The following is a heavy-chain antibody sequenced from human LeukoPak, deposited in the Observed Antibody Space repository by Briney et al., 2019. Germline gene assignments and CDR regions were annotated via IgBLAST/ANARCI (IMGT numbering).Heavy chain of an antibody. V-gene: IGHV3-74*01. Sequence: PGGSLRLSCTASGFTFSNYWMHWVRQAPGKGLVWVSRIKSDGSSANYADSVKGRFTISRDNSKNTLYLQMNSLRAEDTAVYYCARERYSGYDSTEFDYWGQGTLVTVSS. CDR2: IKSDGSSA. D-gene: IGHD5-12*01. CDR3: ARERYSGYDSTEFDY. CDR1: GFTFSNYW. J-gene: IGHJ4*02.